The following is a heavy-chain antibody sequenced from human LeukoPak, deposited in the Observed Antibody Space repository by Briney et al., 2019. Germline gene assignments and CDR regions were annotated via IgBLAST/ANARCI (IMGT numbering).Heavy chain of an antibody. CDR3: ARSQGYSYGSSY. V-gene: IGHV1-69*13. Sequence: SVKVSCKAPGGSFGRYAISWVRQAPGQGLEWMGGIVPTLGTANYAQKFQGRVTITADDSTGTAYMELTSLRSADTAVYYCARSQGYSYGSSYWGQGTLVTVSS. CDR2: IVPTLGTA. D-gene: IGHD5-18*01. J-gene: IGHJ4*02. CDR1: GGSFGRYA.